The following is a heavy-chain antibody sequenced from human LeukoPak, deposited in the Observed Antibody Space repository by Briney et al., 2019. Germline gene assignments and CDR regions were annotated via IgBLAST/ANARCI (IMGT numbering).Heavy chain of an antibody. Sequence: PSETLSLTCTVSGGSISSGDYYWSWIRQPPGTGLEWIGYVYYSGSTYYNPSLKSRVTISVDTSKNQFSLKLSSVTAADTAVYYCARQKLGYCSSTSCYIGDAFDIWGQGTMVTVSS. CDR2: VYYSGST. V-gene: IGHV4-30-4*08. D-gene: IGHD2-2*02. CDR3: ARQKLGYCSSTSCYIGDAFDI. J-gene: IGHJ3*02. CDR1: GGSISSGDYY.